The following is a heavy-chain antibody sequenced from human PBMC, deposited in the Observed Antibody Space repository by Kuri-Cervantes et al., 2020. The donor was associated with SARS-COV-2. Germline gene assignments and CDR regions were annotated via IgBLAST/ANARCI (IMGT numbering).Heavy chain of an antibody. Sequence: GSLRLSCTVSGGSISSYYWSWIRQPPGKGLEWIGYIYYSGSTNYNPSLKSRVTISVDTSKNQFSLKLSSVTAADTAVYYCAREKGSSSWPIDYWGQGTLVTVSS. V-gene: IGHV4-59*12. CDR1: GGSISSYY. CDR3: AREKGSSSWPIDY. CDR2: IYYSGST. D-gene: IGHD6-13*01. J-gene: IGHJ4*02.